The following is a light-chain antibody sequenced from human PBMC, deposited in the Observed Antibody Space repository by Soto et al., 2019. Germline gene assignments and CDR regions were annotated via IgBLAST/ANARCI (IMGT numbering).Light chain of an antibody. CDR2: DVG. Sequence: QSALTQPASVSGSPGQSITISCTGTSSDVGAFNYVSWYQHHPGKAPKLMIYDVGNRPSGVSNRFSGSKSGNTASLTISGLQAEDEADYYCTSYTHSILFGTGTKLTVL. CDR3: TSYTHSIL. V-gene: IGLV2-14*03. CDR1: SSDVGAFNY. J-gene: IGLJ1*01.